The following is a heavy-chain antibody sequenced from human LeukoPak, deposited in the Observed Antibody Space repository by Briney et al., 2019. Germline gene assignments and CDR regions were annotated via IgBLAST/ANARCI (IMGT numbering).Heavy chain of an antibody. CDR2: IWYDGSNK. Sequence: PGRSLRLSCAASGFTVSSYGMLWVRQAPGKALEWVAVIWYDGSNKYYADSVKGRFTISRDNYKNTLYLQMNSLRAEDRAVYYCAKDGGYSSSWFDYWGQGTLVTVSS. J-gene: IGHJ4*02. D-gene: IGHD6-13*01. V-gene: IGHV3-33*06. CDR3: AKDGGYSSSWFDY. CDR1: GFTVSSYG.